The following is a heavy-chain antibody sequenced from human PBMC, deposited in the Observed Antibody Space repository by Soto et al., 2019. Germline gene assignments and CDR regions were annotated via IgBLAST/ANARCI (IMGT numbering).Heavy chain of an antibody. Sequence: QVQLVQSGAEVKKPGASVRVSCKTSGYTFTNYGITWVRQAPGQGLEWMGWISAYNGNKIDAQNLQGRVTMTTDTSTSTAYMELRSLRSDDTAVYYCARETSDGPDFWGRGTLVTVSS. CDR3: ARETSDGPDF. CDR2: ISAYNGNK. CDR1: GYTFTNYG. J-gene: IGHJ4*02. D-gene: IGHD2-2*01. V-gene: IGHV1-18*01.